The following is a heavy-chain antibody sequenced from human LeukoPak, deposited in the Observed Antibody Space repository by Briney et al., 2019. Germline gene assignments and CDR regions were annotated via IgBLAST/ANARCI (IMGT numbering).Heavy chain of an antibody. D-gene: IGHD2-15*01. Sequence: GESLKISCKGSGYSFTSYWIGWVRQMPGKGLEWMGIIYPGDSDTRYSPPFQGQVTISADKSISTAYLQWSSLKASDTAMYYCARHPDCSGGSCYFDYWGQGTLVTVSS. CDR2: IYPGDSDT. V-gene: IGHV5-51*01. J-gene: IGHJ4*02. CDR3: ARHPDCSGGSCYFDY. CDR1: GYSFTSYW.